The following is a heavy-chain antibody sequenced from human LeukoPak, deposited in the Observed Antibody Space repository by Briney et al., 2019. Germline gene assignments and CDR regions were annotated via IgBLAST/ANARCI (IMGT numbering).Heavy chain of an antibody. J-gene: IGHJ4*02. Sequence: SVKVSCKPSEYTFIAYYVHWVRQAPGQGLEWMGGIIPIFGTANYAQKFQGRVTITADESTSTAYMELSSLRSEDTAVYYCELYSSSWYYFDYWGQGTLVTVSS. V-gene: IGHV1-69*13. CDR2: IIPIFGTA. D-gene: IGHD6-13*01. CDR1: EYTFIAYY. CDR3: ELYSSSWYYFDY.